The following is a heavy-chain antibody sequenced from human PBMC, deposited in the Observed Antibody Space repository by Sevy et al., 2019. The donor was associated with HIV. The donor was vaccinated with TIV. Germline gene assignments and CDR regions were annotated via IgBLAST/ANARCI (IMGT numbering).Heavy chain of an antibody. D-gene: IGHD5-12*01. CDR2: IYYSGST. J-gene: IGHJ6*02. CDR1: GGSISSYY. Sequence: SETLSLTCTVSGGSISSYYWSWIRQPPGMGLEWIGYIYYSGSTNYNPSLKSRVTISVDTSKNQFSLKLSSVTAADTAVYYCARQRRDGYNPHYYYGMDVWGQGTTVTVSS. V-gene: IGHV4-59*13. CDR3: ARQRRDGYNPHYYYGMDV.